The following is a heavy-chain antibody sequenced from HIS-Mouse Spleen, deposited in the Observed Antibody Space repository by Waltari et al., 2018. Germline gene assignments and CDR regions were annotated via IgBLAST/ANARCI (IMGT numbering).Heavy chain of an antibody. Sequence: QLQLQESGPGLVKPSETLSLTCTVSGGSISSSSYYWGWFRQPPGKGLEWIGGIYYSGSTYYTQSLRSRVTISVDTSKNQFSLKLGSVTAADTAVYYCAYGDYFDYWGQGTLVTVSS. J-gene: IGHJ4*02. CDR3: AYGDYFDY. CDR2: IYYSGST. CDR1: GGSISSSSYY. V-gene: IGHV4-39*01. D-gene: IGHD4-17*01.